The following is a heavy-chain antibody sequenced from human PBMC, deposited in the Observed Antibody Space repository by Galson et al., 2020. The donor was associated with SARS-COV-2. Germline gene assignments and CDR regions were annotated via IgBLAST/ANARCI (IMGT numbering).Heavy chain of an antibody. J-gene: IGHJ4*02. Sequence: GGSLRLSCAASGFTFSSYPMNWVRQAPGKGLEWLAYISITGGTLHYADSVKGRFTISRDNAKNSVHLQMNSLSADDTAVYYCVSSPFDYWGQGTLVTVSP. CDR1: GFTFSSYP. D-gene: IGHD2-2*01. CDR2: ISITGGTL. V-gene: IGHV3-48*01. CDR3: VSSPFDY.